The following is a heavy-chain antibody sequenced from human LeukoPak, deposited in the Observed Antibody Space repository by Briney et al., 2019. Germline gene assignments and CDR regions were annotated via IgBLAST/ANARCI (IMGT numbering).Heavy chain of an antibody. J-gene: IGHJ4*02. CDR3: ARDRGSYYGFDY. V-gene: IGHV4-59*01. CDR2: IYYSGST. Sequence: SETLSLTCTVSGGSISTYYWNWIRQPPGKRLVWFGYIYYSGSTNYNPSLKSRVTISVDTSKNQFSLKLSSVTAADTAVYYCARDRGSYYGFDYWGQGTLVTVSS. D-gene: IGHD1-26*01. CDR1: GGSISTYY.